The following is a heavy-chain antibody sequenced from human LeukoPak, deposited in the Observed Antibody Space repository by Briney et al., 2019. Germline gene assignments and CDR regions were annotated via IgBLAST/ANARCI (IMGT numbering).Heavy chain of an antibody. Sequence: GASVKVSCKASGGTFSSYAISWVRQAPGQGLEWMERIIPILGIANYAQKFQGRVTITADKSTSTAYMELSSLRSEDTAVYYCASPGSSSWFNWFDPWGQGTLVTVSS. CDR2: IIPILGIA. CDR1: GGTFSSYA. D-gene: IGHD6-13*01. V-gene: IGHV1-69*04. J-gene: IGHJ5*02. CDR3: ASPGSSSWFNWFDP.